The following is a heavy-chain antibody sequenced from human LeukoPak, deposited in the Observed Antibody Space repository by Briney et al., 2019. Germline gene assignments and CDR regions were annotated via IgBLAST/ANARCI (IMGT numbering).Heavy chain of an antibody. CDR2: ISSSGSTI. J-gene: IGHJ6*03. D-gene: IGHD2-21*01. V-gene: IGHV3-48*03. CDR3: ARDNRGSRLFPRNYYYYYMDV. CDR1: GFTFSSYE. Sequence: GGSLRLSCAASGFTFSSYEMNWVRQAPGKGLEWVSYISSSGSTIYYADSVKGRFTISRDSAKNSLYLQMNSLRAEDTAVYYCARDNRGSRLFPRNYYYYYMDVWGKGTTVTVSS.